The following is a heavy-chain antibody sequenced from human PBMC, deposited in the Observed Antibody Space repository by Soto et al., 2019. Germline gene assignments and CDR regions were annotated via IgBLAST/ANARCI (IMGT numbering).Heavy chain of an antibody. D-gene: IGHD3-10*01. J-gene: IGHJ4*02. CDR1: GFTFSTYT. Sequence: EVQLLDSGGGLVQPGGSLRLSCAASGFTFSTYTMSWVRQAPGKGLEWVSSITGGGGATYYADSVKGRFTISRDNSRNTLHLQMNNLRAEDTAVYYCAKVPPRSGRGYWGQGTLVTVSS. CDR3: AKVPPRSGRGY. CDR2: ITGGGGAT. V-gene: IGHV3-23*01.